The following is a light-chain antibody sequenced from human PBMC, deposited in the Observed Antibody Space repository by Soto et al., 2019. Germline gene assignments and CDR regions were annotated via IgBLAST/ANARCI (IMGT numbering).Light chain of an antibody. J-gene: IGLJ2*01. CDR2: DNS. CDR3: GAWDSSLNVYV. Sequence: QSVLTQPPSVSAAPGQKIIISCSGSRSNLGTYYVSWYHQLPGTAPKVVIYDNSLRPSGIPDRFSGSKSGTSATLTITGLQTGDEGNYSCGAWDSSLNVYVFGGGTKLTVL. CDR1: RSNLGTYY. V-gene: IGLV1-51*01.